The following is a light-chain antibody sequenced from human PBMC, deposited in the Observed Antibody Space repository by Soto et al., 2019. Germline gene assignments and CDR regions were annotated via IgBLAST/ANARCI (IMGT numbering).Light chain of an antibody. Sequence: IQMTQSPSSLSASVGDRVTITCRASQSISSYLNWYQQKPGKATKLLIYAASSLQSGVPSRFSGCGAGTDFTLTISSLQPDDFETYYCQQSYSTHFTFGGGTMVEIK. J-gene: IGKJ4*01. CDR1: QSISSY. CDR2: AAS. V-gene: IGKV1-39*01. CDR3: QQSYSTHFT.